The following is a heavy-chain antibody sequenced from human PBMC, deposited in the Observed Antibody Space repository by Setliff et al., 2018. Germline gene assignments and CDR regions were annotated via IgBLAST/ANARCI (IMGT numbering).Heavy chain of an antibody. J-gene: IGHJ4*02. V-gene: IGHV1-18*01. CDR1: GYIFNSYG. D-gene: IGHD3-22*01. Sequence: ASVKVSCKASGYIFNSYGIAWVRQAPGQGLEWMGWISPYNGKTNHAQNLQGRVAMTTDTSTSTAYMELRSLRADDTAVYYCARGREPAYYYDSGGYYWDYWGQGTLGTVS. CDR2: ISPYNGKT. CDR3: ARGREPAYYYDSGGYYWDY.